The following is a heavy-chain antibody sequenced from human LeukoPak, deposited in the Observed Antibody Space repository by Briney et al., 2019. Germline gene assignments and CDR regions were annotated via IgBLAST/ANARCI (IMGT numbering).Heavy chain of an antibody. V-gene: IGHV1-58*01. D-gene: IGHD3-10*01. CDR1: GFTFTSSA. CDR3: AADSPRGYGMDV. J-gene: IGHJ6*04. CDR2: IVVGSGNT. Sequence: TSVKDSCKASGFTFTSSAVQWVGQARGQRLEWIGWIVVGSGNTNSAQKFQERVTITRDMSTSTAYMELSSLRSEDTAVYYCAADSPRGYGMDVWGKGTTVTVSS.